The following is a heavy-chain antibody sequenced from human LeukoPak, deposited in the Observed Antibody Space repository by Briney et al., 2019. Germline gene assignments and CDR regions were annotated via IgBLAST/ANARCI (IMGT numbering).Heavy chain of an antibody. CDR2: ISGLSGRT. J-gene: IGHJ4*02. D-gene: IGHD6-6*01. CDR3: ASLRVYSSSSHY. CDR1: GFSFSSYG. Sequence: GGSLRLSCATSGFSFSSYGMSWVRQAPGKGLEWVSSISGLSGRTYYADSVKGRFTISRDNSKNTLYLQMNSLRAEDTAVYYCASLRVYSSSSHYWGQGTLVTVSS. V-gene: IGHV3-23*01.